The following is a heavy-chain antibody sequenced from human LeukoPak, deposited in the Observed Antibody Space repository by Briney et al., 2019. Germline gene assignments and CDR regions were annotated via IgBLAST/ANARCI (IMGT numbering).Heavy chain of an antibody. CDR2: ISDYGTST. J-gene: IGHJ4*02. CDR1: GFTFSNAW. D-gene: IGHD3-22*01. CDR3: VSVSSGYYFDY. Sequence: PGGSLRLSCAASGFTFSNAWMNWVRQAPGRGLECVSAISDYGTSTYYADSVKGRFTISRDNSQNTLYLQMSSLKPEDRAVYYCVSVSSGYYFDYWGQGTLVTVSS. V-gene: IGHV3-64D*06.